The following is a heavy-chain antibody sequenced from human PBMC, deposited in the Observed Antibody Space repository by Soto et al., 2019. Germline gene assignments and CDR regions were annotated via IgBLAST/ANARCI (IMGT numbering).Heavy chain of an antibody. D-gene: IGHD3-22*01. CDR1: GFTFSSYG. V-gene: IGHV3-33*01. CDR3: ARGHADYYDSTGAFDI. J-gene: IGHJ3*02. CDR2: IWYDGSNK. Sequence: PGGSLRLSCAASGFTFSSYGMHWVRQAPGKGLEWVAVIWYDGSNKYYADSVKGRFTISRDNSKNTLYLQMNSLRAEDTAVYYCARGHADYYDSTGAFDIWGQGTTVTVSS.